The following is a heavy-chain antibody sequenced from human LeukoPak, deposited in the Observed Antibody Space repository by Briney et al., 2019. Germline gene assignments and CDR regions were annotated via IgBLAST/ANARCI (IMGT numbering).Heavy chain of an antibody. J-gene: IGHJ5*02. CDR2: IYTSGST. V-gene: IGHV4-4*09. Sequence: KTSETLSLTCTVSGGSISSYYWSWIRQPPGKGLEWIGYIYTSGSTNYNPSLKSRVTISVDTSKNQFSLKLSSVTAADMAVYYCARHVYDLAAAGYSWFDPWGQGTLVTVSS. CDR1: GGSISSYY. CDR3: ARHVYDLAAAGYSWFDP. D-gene: IGHD6-13*01.